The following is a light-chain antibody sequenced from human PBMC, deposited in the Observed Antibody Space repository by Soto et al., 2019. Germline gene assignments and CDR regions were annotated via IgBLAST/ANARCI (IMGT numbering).Light chain of an antibody. CDR1: QSVSSN. J-gene: IGKJ1*01. CDR3: QQYNNWPPWT. CDR2: GAS. Sequence: EIVMTQSPATLSVSPGERATLSCRASQSVSSNLAWYQQKPGQAPRHLIYGASTRATGIPARFSGSRSGTEFTLTISSLQSEDVAVYYCQQYNNWPPWTFGPGTTVEIK. V-gene: IGKV3-15*01.